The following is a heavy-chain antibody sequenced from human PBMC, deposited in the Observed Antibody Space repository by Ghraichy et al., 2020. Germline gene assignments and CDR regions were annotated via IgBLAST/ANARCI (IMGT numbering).Heavy chain of an antibody. Sequence: GGSLRLSCAASGFTFSTYTMHWVRQAPGKGLEWVAVTSYDGRDKYYADSVKGRFTISRDNSKNTLYLQMNSLRPEDTALYYCATPLPNYGDYGVPDYWGQGTLVPVSS. CDR2: TSYDGRDK. D-gene: IGHD4-17*01. CDR1: GFTFSTYT. J-gene: IGHJ4*02. CDR3: ATPLPNYGDYGVPDY. V-gene: IGHV3-30*04.